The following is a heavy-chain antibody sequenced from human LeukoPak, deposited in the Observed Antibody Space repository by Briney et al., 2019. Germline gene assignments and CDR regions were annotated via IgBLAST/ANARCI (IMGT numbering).Heavy chain of an antibody. J-gene: IGHJ4*02. V-gene: IGHV3-30-3*01. Sequence: GGSLGLSCAASGFTFSSYAMHWVRQAPGKGLEWVAVISYDGSNKYYADSVKGRFTISRDNSKNTLYLQMNSLRAEDTAVYYCARLFMESENYFDYWGQGTLVTVSS. D-gene: IGHD3-3*01. CDR3: ARLFMESENYFDY. CDR2: ISYDGSNK. CDR1: GFTFSSYA.